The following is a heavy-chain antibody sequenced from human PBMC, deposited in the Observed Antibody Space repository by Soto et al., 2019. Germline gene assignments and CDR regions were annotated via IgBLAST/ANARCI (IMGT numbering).Heavy chain of an antibody. CDR3: ARLIGFCSGGSCYSPYYYYGMDV. CDR2: IIPILGIA. V-gene: IGHV1-69*02. D-gene: IGHD2-15*01. Sequence: SVKVSCKASGGTFSSYTISWVRQAPGQGLEWMGRIIPILGIANYAQKFQGRVTITADKSTSTAYMELSSLRSEDTAVYYCARLIGFCSGGSCYSPYYYYGMDVWGQGTTVTVSS. CDR1: GGTFSSYT. J-gene: IGHJ6*02.